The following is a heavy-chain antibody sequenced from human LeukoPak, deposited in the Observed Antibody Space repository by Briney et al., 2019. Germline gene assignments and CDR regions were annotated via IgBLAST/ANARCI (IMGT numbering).Heavy chain of an antibody. CDR2: IYHGGST. CDR1: GYSISSGYY. CDR3: ARAPVAGKGITDATYDY. J-gene: IGHJ4*02. D-gene: IGHD6-19*01. Sequence: SETLSLTCAVSGYSISSGYYWGWIRQPPGKGLEWIGSIYHGGSTYYNASLKSRVTISVDTSKNQFSLKLSSVTAADTAVYYCARAPVAGKGITDATYDYWGQGTLVTVSS. V-gene: IGHV4-38-2*01.